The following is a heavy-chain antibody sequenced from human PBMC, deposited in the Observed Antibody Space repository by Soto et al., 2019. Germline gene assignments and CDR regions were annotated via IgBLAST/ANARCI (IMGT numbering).Heavy chain of an antibody. CDR1: GGSISSYY. J-gene: IGHJ3*02. CDR3: ARYHGATDAFHT. V-gene: IGHV4-59*01. CDR2: IFYSGYS. Sequence: QVQLQESGPGLVKPSETLSLTCTVSGGSISSYYWSWIRQPPGKGLEWIGYIFYSGYSNYNPSLTSHVTISVATSRNQFALKLTSVTAADTAVYYCARYHGATDAFHTWGQGTLVTVSS. D-gene: IGHD2-2*01.